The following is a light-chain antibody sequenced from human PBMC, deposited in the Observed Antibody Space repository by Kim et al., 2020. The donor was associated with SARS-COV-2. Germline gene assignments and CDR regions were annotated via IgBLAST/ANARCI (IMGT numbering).Light chain of an antibody. J-gene: IGLJ2*01. V-gene: IGLV6-57*03. CDR3: QSYDSSNQV. Sequence: GKTLTISCTRISASIASNYVQWYQQRPGKAPTTVIYEDNQRPSGVPDRFSGSIDSSSNSSSLSISGLKTEDEADYYCQSYDSSNQVFGGGTQLTVL. CDR1: SASIASNY. CDR2: EDN.